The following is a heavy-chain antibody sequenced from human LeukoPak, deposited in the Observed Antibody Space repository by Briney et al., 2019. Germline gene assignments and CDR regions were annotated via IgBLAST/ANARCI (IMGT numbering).Heavy chain of an antibody. CDR2: IYYSGST. CDR1: GGSISSGGYY. CDR3: ARVQYYYDSSGSWYFDL. V-gene: IGHV4-31*03. J-gene: IGHJ2*01. D-gene: IGHD3-22*01. Sequence: SQTLSLTCTVSGGSISSGGYYWSWIRQHPGKGLEWIGYIYYSGSTYYNPSLKSRVTISVDTSKNQFSLKLSSVTAADTAVYYCARVQYYYDSSGSWYFDLWGRGTLVTVSS.